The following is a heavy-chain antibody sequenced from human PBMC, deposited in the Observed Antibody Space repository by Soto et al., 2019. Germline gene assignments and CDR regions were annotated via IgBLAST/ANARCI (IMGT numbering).Heavy chain of an antibody. CDR2: IGTAGDT. J-gene: IGHJ4*02. Sequence: EVQLVESGGGLVQPGGSLRLSCAASGFTFSSYDMHWVRQATGKGLEWVSAIGTAGDTYYPGSVKGRFTISRENAKNSVYLQMNSLRAGDTAVYYCARFGVGQLYDYWGQGTLVTVSS. CDR1: GFTFSSYD. V-gene: IGHV3-13*04. CDR3: ARFGVGQLYDY. D-gene: IGHD6-13*01.